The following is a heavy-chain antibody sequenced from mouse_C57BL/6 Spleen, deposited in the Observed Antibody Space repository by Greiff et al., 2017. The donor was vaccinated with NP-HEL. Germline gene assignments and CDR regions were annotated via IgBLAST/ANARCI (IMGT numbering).Heavy chain of an antibody. CDR1: GYAFSSSW. CDR2: IYPGDGDT. J-gene: IGHJ2*01. V-gene: IGHV1-82*01. Sequence: QLKQSGPELVKPGASVKISCKASGYAFSSSWMNWVKQRPGKGLEWIGRIYPGDGDTNYNGKFKGKATLTADKSSSTAYMQLSSLTSEDSAVYFCARGDWDGPFDYWGQGTTLTVSS. D-gene: IGHD4-1*01. CDR3: ARGDWDGPFDY.